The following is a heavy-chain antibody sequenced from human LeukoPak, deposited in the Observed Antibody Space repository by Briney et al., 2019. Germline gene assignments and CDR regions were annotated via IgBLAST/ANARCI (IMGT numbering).Heavy chain of an antibody. Sequence: KTGGSLRLSCAASGFSFSTYSMNWVRQAPGKGLEWVSSISSSSSYIYYADSVKGRFTISRDNAKNSLYLQMNSLRAEDTAVYYSARDGEVVPAAKSNWFDPWGQGTLVTVSS. CDR2: ISSSSSYI. CDR3: ARDGEVVPAAKSNWFDP. J-gene: IGHJ5*02. CDR1: GFSFSTYS. D-gene: IGHD2-2*01. V-gene: IGHV3-21*01.